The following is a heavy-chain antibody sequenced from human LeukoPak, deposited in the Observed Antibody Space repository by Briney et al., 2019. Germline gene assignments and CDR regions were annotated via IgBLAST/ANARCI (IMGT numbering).Heavy chain of an antibody. D-gene: IGHD6-19*01. Sequence: GGSLRLSCAASVFPFTNTWMSGVRQAPGKGLEWVGRVKSKTAGETTDYAAPEKGRFTISSDDSKTTPHPQMNNLTTEDTALYYCITGGETGRGWYGSSWRGGTLLSVPS. CDR1: VFPFTNTW. CDR3: ITGGETGRGWYGSS. CDR2: VKSKTAGETT. V-gene: IGHV3-15*01. J-gene: IGHJ5*02.